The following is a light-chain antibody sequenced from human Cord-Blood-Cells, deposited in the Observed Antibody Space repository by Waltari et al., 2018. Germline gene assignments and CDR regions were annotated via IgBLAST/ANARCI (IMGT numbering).Light chain of an antibody. J-gene: IGLJ3*02. V-gene: IGLV1-40*01. Sequence: QSVLTQPPSVSGAPGQRVTISCTGSSSNIGAGYDVHWYQQLPGTAPKLLIYGNSNRPSGVPDRVSGAKSCTSASLAITGLQAEDEADYYCQSYDSSLSGWVFGGGTKLTVL. CDR1: SSNIGAGYD. CDR3: QSYDSSLSGWV. CDR2: GNS.